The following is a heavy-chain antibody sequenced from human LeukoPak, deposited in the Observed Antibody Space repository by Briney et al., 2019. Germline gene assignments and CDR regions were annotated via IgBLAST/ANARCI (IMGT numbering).Heavy chain of an antibody. D-gene: IGHD4-11*01. CDR3: AKECDYSPGHKFDL. Sequence: GGSLRLSCAASGFNFNNYVMSWVRQAPGKGLEWVSVLFVGGASTLYADSVKGRFTISGDTSRNTLYLQMNGLRAEDTAVYFCAKECDYSPGHKFDLWGQGTLVTVSS. V-gene: IGHV3-23*01. CDR2: LFVGGAST. J-gene: IGHJ4*02. CDR1: GFNFNNYV.